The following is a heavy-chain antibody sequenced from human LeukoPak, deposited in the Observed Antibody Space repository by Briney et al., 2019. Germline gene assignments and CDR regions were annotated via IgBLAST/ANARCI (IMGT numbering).Heavy chain of an antibody. Sequence: AGGSLRLSCAASGFTFSSYEMHWVRQAPGKGLEWVSYISSSGSTIYYADSVKGRFIISRDNAKNSLYLQMNSLRAEDTAVYYCATMYYYDSSGFFWGQGTLVTVSS. J-gene: IGHJ4*02. V-gene: IGHV3-48*03. CDR3: ATMYYYDSSGFF. CDR2: ISSSGSTI. D-gene: IGHD3-22*01. CDR1: GFTFSSYE.